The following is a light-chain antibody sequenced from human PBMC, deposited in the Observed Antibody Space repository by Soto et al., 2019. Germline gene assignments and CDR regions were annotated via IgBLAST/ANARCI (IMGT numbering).Light chain of an antibody. CDR3: QQYNSYPYT. J-gene: IGKJ2*01. CDR1: QSISSW. Sequence: DIQMTQSPSPLSASVGDRVTITCRASQSISSWLAWYQQKPGKAPKLLIYDASSLESGVPSRFSCSGSGTEFTLTISSLQPDDFATYYCQQYNSYPYTFGQGTKLEIK. V-gene: IGKV1-5*01. CDR2: DAS.